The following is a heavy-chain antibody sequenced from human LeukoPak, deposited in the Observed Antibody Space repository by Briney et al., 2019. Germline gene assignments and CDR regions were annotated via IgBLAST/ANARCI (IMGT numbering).Heavy chain of an antibody. CDR1: GFTFDDYA. V-gene: IGHV3-23*01. Sequence: GGSLRLSCAASGFTFDDYAMHWVRQAPGKGLEWVSGITGSGGHTYYADSVKGRFTISRDNSKNTLYLQIYSLRSEDTAVYYCARADSSGPPGAFDIWGQGTMVTVSS. CDR2: ITGSGGHT. CDR3: ARADSSGPPGAFDI. D-gene: IGHD3-22*01. J-gene: IGHJ3*02.